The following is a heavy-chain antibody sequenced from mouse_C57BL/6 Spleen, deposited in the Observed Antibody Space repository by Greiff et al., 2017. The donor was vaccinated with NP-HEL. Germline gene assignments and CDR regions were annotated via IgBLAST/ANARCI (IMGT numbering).Heavy chain of an antibody. CDR2: IWRGGST. V-gene: IGHV2-5*01. Sequence: VQGVESGPGLVQPSQSLSITCTVSGFSLTSYGVHWVRQSPGKGLEWLGVIWRGGSTDYNAAFMSRLSITKDNSKSQVFFKMNSLQADDTAIYYCAKSGSSPYAMDYWGQGTSVTVSS. CDR3: AKSGSSPYAMDY. D-gene: IGHD1-1*01. CDR1: GFSLTSYG. J-gene: IGHJ4*01.